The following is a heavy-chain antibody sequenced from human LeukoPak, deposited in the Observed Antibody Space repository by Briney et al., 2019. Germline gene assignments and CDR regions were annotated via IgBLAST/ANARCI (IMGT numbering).Heavy chain of an antibody. CDR3: ARVKGSTTGTTWWRRGGNKPLDV. D-gene: IGHD1-1*01. CDR1: GGSISSSSYY. J-gene: IGHJ6*04. CDR2: IYYSGST. Sequence: SETLSLTCTVSGGSISSSSYYWGWIRKPPGKGLAWIGSIYYSGSTYYNPSLKSRVTISVDTSKNQFSLKLSSVTAADTAVYYCARVKGSTTGTTWWRRGGNKPLDVWGKGTTVTISS. V-gene: IGHV4-39*07.